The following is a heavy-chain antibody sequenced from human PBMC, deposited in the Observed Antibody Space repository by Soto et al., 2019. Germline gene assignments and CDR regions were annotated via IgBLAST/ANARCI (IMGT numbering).Heavy chain of an antibody. CDR3: ARVRGNYGYYYYYGMDV. CDR1: GGTFSSYA. Sequence: SVKVSCKASGGTFSSYAISWVRQAPGQGLEWMGGIIPIFGTANYAQKFQGRVTITADESTSTAYMELSSLRSEDTAVYYCARVRGNYGYYYYYGMDVWGQGTTVTVSS. CDR2: IIPIFGTA. D-gene: IGHD4-4*01. V-gene: IGHV1-69*13. J-gene: IGHJ6*02.